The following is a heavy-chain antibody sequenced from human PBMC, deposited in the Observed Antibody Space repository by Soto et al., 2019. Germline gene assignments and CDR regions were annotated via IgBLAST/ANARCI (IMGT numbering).Heavy chain of an antibody. J-gene: IGHJ4*02. CDR3: ARSPLGLLEWLEWGYFDY. V-gene: IGHV1-3*01. Sequence: ASVKVSCKASGYTFTSYAMHWVRQAPGQRLEWMGWINAGNGNTKYSQKFQGRVTITRDTSASTAYMELSSLRSEDTAVYYCARSPLGLLEWLEWGYFDYWGQGTLVTVSS. D-gene: IGHD3-3*01. CDR1: GYTFTSYA. CDR2: INAGNGNT.